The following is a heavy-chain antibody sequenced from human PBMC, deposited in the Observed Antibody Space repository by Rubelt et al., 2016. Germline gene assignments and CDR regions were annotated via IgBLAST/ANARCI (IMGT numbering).Heavy chain of an antibody. J-gene: IGHJ6*02. V-gene: IGHV3-30*04. D-gene: IGHD5-18*01. CDR2: ISYDGSNK. CDR3: ARFRGYSYAIYYYYYGMDV. Sequence: VRQAPGKGLEWVAVISYDGSNKYYADSVKGRFTISRDNSKNTLYLQMNSLRAEDTAVYYCARFRGYSYAIYYYYYGMDVWGQGTTVTVSS.